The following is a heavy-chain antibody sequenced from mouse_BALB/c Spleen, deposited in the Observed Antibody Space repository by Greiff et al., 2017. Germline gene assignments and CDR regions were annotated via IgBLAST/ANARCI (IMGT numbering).Heavy chain of an antibody. CDR1: GYTFTDYN. D-gene: IGHD2-1*01. CDR3: ARYGNYYAMDY. CDR2: IYPYNGGT. Sequence: EVQLQQSGPELVKPGASVKISCKASGYTFTDYNMHWVKQSHGKSLEWIGYIYPYNGGTGYNQKFKSKATLTVDNSSSTAYMELRSLTSEDSAVYYCARYGNYYAMDYWGQGTSVTVSS. V-gene: IGHV1S29*02. J-gene: IGHJ4*01.